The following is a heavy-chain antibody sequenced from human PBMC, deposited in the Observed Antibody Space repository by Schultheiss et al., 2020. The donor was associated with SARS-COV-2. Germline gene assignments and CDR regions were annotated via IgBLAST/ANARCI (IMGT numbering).Heavy chain of an antibody. Sequence: SETLSLTCAVYGESFSGYYWSWIRQPPGKGLEWIGYIYYSGSTYYNPSLKSRVTISVDTSKNQFSLKLSSVTAADTAVYYCAGIAVAGTNDYWGQGTLVTVSS. CDR1: GESFSGYY. CDR3: AGIAVAGTNDY. D-gene: IGHD6-19*01. CDR2: IYYSGST. V-gene: IGHV4-34*01. J-gene: IGHJ4*02.